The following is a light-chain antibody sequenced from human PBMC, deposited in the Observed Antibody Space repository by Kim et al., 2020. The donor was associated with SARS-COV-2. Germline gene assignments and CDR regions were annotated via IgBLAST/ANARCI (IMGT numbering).Light chain of an antibody. CDR2: TTS. CDR3: QQYSSVPLT. J-gene: IGKJ4*01. Sequence: ASMGDTVTITCRASQVIGNSLVWYQQKSGQAPNLLVYTTSRLHSGVPSRFSGSGSGTDYTLTISSLQPEDFATYYCQQYSSVPLTFGGGTKVDIK. V-gene: IGKV1-NL1*01. CDR1: QVIGNS.